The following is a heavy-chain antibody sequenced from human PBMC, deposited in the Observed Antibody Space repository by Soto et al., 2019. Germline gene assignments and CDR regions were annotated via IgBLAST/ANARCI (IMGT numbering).Heavy chain of an antibody. D-gene: IGHD3-3*01. J-gene: IGHJ5*01. CDR3: AGRTSLTSVEIFSGGLSGYNWVEP. Sequence: SETLSLTCTVSGGSISSGDYYWSWIRQPPGKGLEWIGYIYYSGSAYYNPSLKSRVTMSVDTSQNQFSLKLSSVTAADTAVYYCAGRTSLTSVEIFSGGLSGYNWVEPWGRGTLVTVSS. V-gene: IGHV4-30-4*01. CDR1: GGSISSGDYY. CDR2: IYYSGSA.